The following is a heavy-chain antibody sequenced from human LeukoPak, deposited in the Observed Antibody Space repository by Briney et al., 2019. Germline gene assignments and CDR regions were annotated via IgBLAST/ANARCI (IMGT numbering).Heavy chain of an antibody. CDR2: ISNDGDT. CDR1: GFTFSRYW. CDR3: AGDKTTGGWYEFDY. J-gene: IGHJ4*02. V-gene: IGHV3-53*01. Sequence: PGGSLRLSCAASGFTFSRYWMSWVRQGPGKGLECVSVISNDGDTYYADSVKGRFTISRDTSKNTVSLQMNSLRAEDTAVYYCAGDKTTGGWYEFDYWGQGTLVTVSS. D-gene: IGHD6-19*01.